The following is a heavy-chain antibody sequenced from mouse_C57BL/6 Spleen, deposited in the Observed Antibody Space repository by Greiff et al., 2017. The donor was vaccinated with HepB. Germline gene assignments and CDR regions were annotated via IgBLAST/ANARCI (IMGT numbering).Heavy chain of an antibody. CDR1: GYAFSSSW. J-gene: IGHJ2*01. CDR3: ARWKLSGYFDY. Sequence: VQLQQSGPELVKPGASVKISCKASGYAFSSSWMNWVKQRPGKGLEWIGRIYPGDGDTNYNGKFKGKATLTADKSSSTAYMQLSSLTSEDSAVYFCARWKLSGYFDYWGQSTTLTVAS. D-gene: IGHD2-1*01. CDR2: IYPGDGDT. V-gene: IGHV1-82*01.